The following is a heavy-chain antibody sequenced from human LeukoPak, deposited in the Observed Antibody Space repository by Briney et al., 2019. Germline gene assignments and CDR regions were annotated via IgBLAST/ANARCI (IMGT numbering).Heavy chain of an antibody. CDR2: ISGSEDRT. D-gene: IGHD2-15*01. CDR1: GFTFSSYA. J-gene: IGHJ4*02. CDR3: FPCCSRGSCYFFDY. V-gene: IGHV3-23*01. Sequence: GGSLRLSCAASGFTFSSYAMSWVRQAPGKGLEWVSAISGSEDRTYYADSVKGRFIISRDNSKNTLYLQMNSLRVEDTAVYYCFPCCSRGSCYFFDYWGQGTLVTVSS.